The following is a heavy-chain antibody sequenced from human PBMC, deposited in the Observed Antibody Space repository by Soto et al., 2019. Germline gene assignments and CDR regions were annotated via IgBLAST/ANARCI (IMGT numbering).Heavy chain of an antibody. CDR3: AKDIAGYGMDV. D-gene: IGHD3-10*01. V-gene: IGHV3-43*01. J-gene: IGHJ6*02. CDR2: ISWDGGST. Sequence: PWGSLRLSCSASVFTFDDYTMHWVRQAPGKGLEWVSLISWDGGSTYYADSVKGRFTISRDNSKNSLYLQMNSLRTEDTALYYCAKDIAGYGMDVWGQGTTVTVSS. CDR1: VFTFDDYT.